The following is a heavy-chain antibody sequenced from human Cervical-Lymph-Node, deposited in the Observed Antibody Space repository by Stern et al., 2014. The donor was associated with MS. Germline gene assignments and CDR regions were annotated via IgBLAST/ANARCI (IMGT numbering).Heavy chain of an antibody. V-gene: IGHV3-23*01. Sequence: EVQLLESGGGLVQPGGSLRLSCAASGFTFSSYAMSWVRQAPGKGLEWVSAIGPSSDSTYYADSVRGRFTISRDDSENTLYLQMESLRAEDTAVYYCAARKGFGYGFDYWGQGILVTVS. CDR2: IGPSSDST. CDR3: AARKGFGYGFDY. D-gene: IGHD5-18*01. CDR1: GFTFSSYA. J-gene: IGHJ4*02.